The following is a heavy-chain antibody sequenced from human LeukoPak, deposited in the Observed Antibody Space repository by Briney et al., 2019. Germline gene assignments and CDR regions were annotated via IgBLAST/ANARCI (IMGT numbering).Heavy chain of an antibody. Sequence: PSETLSLTCTVSGGSISSYYWSWIRQPPGKGLEWIGEINHSGSTNYNPSLKSRVTISVDTSKNQFSLKLSSVTAADTAVYYCARGRMYYYYMDVWGKGTTVTVSS. CDR2: INHSGST. V-gene: IGHV4-34*01. CDR3: ARGRMYYYYMDV. J-gene: IGHJ6*03. CDR1: GGSISSYY. D-gene: IGHD1-14*01.